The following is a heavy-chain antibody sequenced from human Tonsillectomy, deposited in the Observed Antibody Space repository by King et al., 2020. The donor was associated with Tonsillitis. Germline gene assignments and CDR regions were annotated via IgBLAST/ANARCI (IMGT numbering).Heavy chain of an antibody. CDR3: ARHPTKTYYYGSGSRNNWFDP. J-gene: IGHJ5*02. CDR1: GGSISSYY. Sequence: VQLQESGPGLVKPSETLSLTCTVSGGSISSYYWSWIRQPPGKGLEWIGYIYYSGSTNYNPSLKSRVTISVDTSKNQFSLKLSSVTAADTAVYYCARHPTKTYYYGSGSRNNWFDPWGQGTLVTVSS. V-gene: IGHV4-59*08. CDR2: IYYSGST. D-gene: IGHD3-10*01.